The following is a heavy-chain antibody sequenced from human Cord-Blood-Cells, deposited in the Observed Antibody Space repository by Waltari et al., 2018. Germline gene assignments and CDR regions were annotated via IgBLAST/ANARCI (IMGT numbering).Heavy chain of an antibody. D-gene: IGHD3-3*01. CDR1: GGSFSGYY. Sequence: QVQLQQWGAGLLKPSETLSLTCAVYGGSFSGYYWSWIRQPPGKGLEWIGEINQSGSTNYHPSLKSRVTISVDTSKNQFSRKLSSVTAADTAVYYCARGVYDFWSGYYPYFDYWGQGTLVTVSS. CDR3: ARGVYDFWSGYYPYFDY. J-gene: IGHJ4*02. CDR2: INQSGST. V-gene: IGHV4-34*01.